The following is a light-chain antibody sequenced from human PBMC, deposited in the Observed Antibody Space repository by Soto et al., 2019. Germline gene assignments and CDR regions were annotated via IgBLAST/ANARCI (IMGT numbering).Light chain of an antibody. CDR1: SSDIGGYNY. V-gene: IGLV2-14*01. CDR3: SSYTSSSTLL. Sequence: QSVLTQPASVSGSLGQSITISCTGTSSDIGGYNYVSWYQQHPGKAPKLMIYDVSDRPSGVSSRFSGSKSGNTASLTISGIQAEDEADYYCSSYTSSSTLLFGGGTKLTVL. CDR2: DVS. J-gene: IGLJ2*01.